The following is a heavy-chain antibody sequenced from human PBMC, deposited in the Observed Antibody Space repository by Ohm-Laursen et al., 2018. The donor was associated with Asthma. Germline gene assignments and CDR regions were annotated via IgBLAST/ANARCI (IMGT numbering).Heavy chain of an antibody. CDR2: ISYDGSNK. D-gene: IGHD6-13*01. V-gene: IGHV3-30-3*01. J-gene: IGHJ6*02. CDR1: GFTFSSYA. CDR3: ARDPYYSSSWIYYYYGMDV. Sequence: SLRLSCAASGFTFSSYAMHWVRQAPGKGLEWVAVISYDGSNKYYADSVKGRFTISRDNSKNTLYLQMNSLRAEDTAVYYCARDPYYSSSWIYYYYGMDVWVQGTTVTVS.